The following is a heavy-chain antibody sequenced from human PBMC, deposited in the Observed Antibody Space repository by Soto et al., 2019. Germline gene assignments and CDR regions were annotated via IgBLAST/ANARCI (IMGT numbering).Heavy chain of an antibody. D-gene: IGHD3-22*01. Sequence: EVHLLESGGGFVQPGGSLTLSCAASGFTFSNYAMSWVRQAPGKGLEWVSAITAYGGTTHYADSVKGRFTISRDSPKNALYLQMDSLRAEDTAVYYCAKDPLLYDSHWHPPPGFDPWGQGNLVTVSS. CDR3: AKDPLLYDSHWHPPPGFDP. CDR1: GFTFSNYA. V-gene: IGHV3-23*01. CDR2: ITAYGGTT. J-gene: IGHJ5*02.